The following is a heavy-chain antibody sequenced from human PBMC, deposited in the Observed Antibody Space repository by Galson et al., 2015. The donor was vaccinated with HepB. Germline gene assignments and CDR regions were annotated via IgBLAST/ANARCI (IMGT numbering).Heavy chain of an antibody. V-gene: IGHV3-30*14. J-gene: IGHJ4*02. CDR2: ISYDGSNK. CDR3: ARSCCGGDSADY. CDR1: GFTFTTYA. D-gene: IGHD2-21*02. Sequence: SLRLSCAASGFTFTTYAMSWVRQAPGEGLEWVAVISYDGSNKYYADSVKGRFTISRDNSKNTLYLQMNSLRAEDTAVYYCARSCCGGDSADYWGQGTLVTVSS.